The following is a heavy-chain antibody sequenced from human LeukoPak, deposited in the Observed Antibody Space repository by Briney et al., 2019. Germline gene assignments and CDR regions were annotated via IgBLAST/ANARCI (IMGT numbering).Heavy chain of an antibody. D-gene: IGHD5-24*01. CDR1: GGSISSSSYY. Sequence: SETLSLTCTVSGGSISSSSYYWGWIRQPPGKGLEWIGSIYYSGSTYYNPSLKSRVTTSVDTSKNQFSLKLSSVTAADTAVYYCARRFAVEGWFDPWGQGTLVTVSS. J-gene: IGHJ5*02. CDR2: IYYSGST. CDR3: ARRFAVEGWFDP. V-gene: IGHV4-39*01.